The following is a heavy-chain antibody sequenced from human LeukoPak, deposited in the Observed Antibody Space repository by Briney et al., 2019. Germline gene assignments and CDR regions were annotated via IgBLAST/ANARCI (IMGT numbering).Heavy chain of an antibody. J-gene: IGHJ4*02. D-gene: IGHD2-2*01. CDR3: ARGRCSSTSCFFDY. CDR2: ITNSGNSK. V-gene: IGHV3-48*04. Sequence: GGSLRLSCAASEFTFSSYSMNWVRQAPGKGLEWVSYITNSGNSKSYADSVKGRFTISRDNARNSLSLQMNSLRAEDTAVYYCARGRCSSTSCFFDYWGQGSLVTVSS. CDR1: EFTFSSYS.